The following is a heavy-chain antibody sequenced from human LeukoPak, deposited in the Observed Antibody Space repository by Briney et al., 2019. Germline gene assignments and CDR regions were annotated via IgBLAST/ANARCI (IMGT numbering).Heavy chain of an antibody. J-gene: IGHJ4*02. CDR3: AKEYGSGSIDY. D-gene: IGHD3-10*01. CDR2: ISYDGSNK. V-gene: IGHV3-30*18. CDR1: GFTFSSYG. Sequence: PGGSLRLSCAAYGFTFSSYGMHWVRQAPGKGLEWVAVISYDGSNKYYADSVKGRFTISRDNSKNTLYLQMNSLRAEDTAVYYCAKEYGSGSIDYWGQGTLVTVSS.